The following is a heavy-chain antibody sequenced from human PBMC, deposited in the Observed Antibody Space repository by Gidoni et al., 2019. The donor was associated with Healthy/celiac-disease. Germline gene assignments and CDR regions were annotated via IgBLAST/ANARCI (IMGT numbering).Heavy chain of an antibody. J-gene: IGHJ4*02. CDR1: GFTFSSYA. D-gene: IGHD3-16*02. Sequence: EVQLLESGGDLVQPGGSLRLSCAASGFTFSSYAMSWVRQAPGKGLEWVSAISGSGGSTYYADSVKGRFTISRDNSKNTLYLQMNSLRAEDTAVYYCAKGPPYGLHLGELSPYDYWGQGTLVTVSS. CDR2: ISGSGGST. CDR3: AKGPPYGLHLGELSPYDY. V-gene: IGHV3-23*01.